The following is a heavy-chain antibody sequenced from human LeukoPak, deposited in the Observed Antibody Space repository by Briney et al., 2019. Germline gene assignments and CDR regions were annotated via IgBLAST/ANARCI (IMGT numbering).Heavy chain of an antibody. J-gene: IGHJ4*02. CDR2: ISSSGSTI. CDR3: ARDSKMGLDY. CDR1: GFTFSSYE. D-gene: IGHD5-24*01. Sequence: GGSLRLSCAASGFTFSSYEMNWVRQAPAKGLEWVSYISSSGSTIYYADSVKGRFTISRDNAKNSLYLQMNSLRAEDTAVYYCARDSKMGLDYWGQGTLVTVSS. V-gene: IGHV3-48*03.